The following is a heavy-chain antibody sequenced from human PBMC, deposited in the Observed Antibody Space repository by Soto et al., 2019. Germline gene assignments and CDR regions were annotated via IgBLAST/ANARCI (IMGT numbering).Heavy chain of an antibody. CDR1: GGSIASYY. D-gene: IGHD3-10*01. CDR2: IYYSATTNYIGTT. CDR3: ATGRVYYCSEY. V-gene: IGHV4-59*01. Sequence: QVQLQESGPGLVKPSETLSLTCTVSGGSIASYYWSWIRQSPGEGLEWIGYIYYSATTNYIGTTNYTPSLKSRLTISLDTSKNQFSLQLSSVTASDTAVYFCATGRVYYCSEYCGQGTLVTVSS. J-gene: IGHJ4*02.